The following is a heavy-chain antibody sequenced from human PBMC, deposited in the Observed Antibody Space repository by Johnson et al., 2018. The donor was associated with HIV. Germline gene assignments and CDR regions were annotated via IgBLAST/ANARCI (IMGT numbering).Heavy chain of an antibody. CDR2: IRYDGDIT. CDR3: AKDRSTGWYPAFDI. V-gene: IGHV3-30*02. Sequence: QVQLVESGGGVVQPGGSLRLSCAASGFTFSNYGMHWVRQAPGKGLEWVAFIRYDGDITYYVDSVKGRFTISRDNSKNTLYLQMNSLRTEDTAMYYCAKDRSTGWYPAFDIWGQGTMVTVSS. D-gene: IGHD6-19*01. CDR1: GFTFSNYG. J-gene: IGHJ3*02.